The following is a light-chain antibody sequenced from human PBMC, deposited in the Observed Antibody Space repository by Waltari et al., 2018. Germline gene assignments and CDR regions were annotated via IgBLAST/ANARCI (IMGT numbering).Light chain of an antibody. V-gene: IGLV2-11*01. CDR2: DVT. CDR3: CSYAGRYTHVV. Sequence: QSALTQPRSVSGSPGQSVTISCTGTSSDVGGYDYVSWYQPHPGKSPKLIICDVTQRPAGVPDRFSGSKSGNTASLTISGLQAEDEADYYCCSYAGRYTHVVFGGGTKLTVL. J-gene: IGLJ2*01. CDR1: SSDVGGYDY.